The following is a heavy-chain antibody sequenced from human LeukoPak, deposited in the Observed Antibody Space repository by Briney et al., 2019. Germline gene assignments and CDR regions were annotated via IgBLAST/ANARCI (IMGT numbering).Heavy chain of an antibody. CDR1: GFTFSSYG. V-gene: IGHV3-33*01. Sequence: GGSLRLSCAASGFTFSSYGMHWVRQAPGKGLEWVAVIWYDGSKEYYADSLKGRFTISRDNSKNTLSLQMNSPRADDTAVYYCARDAGYPIDYWGQGTLVTVSS. J-gene: IGHJ4*02. CDR3: ARDAGYPIDY. CDR2: IWYDGSKE. D-gene: IGHD5-12*01.